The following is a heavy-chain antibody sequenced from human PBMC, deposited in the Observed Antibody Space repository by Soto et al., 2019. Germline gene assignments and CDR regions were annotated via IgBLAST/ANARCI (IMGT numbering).Heavy chain of an antibody. J-gene: IGHJ4*02. CDR3: AKDRYLDHDSRGYLFDN. V-gene: IGHV3-23*01. CDR2: ISRYGDFT. CDR1: GFTFNIYA. D-gene: IGHD3-22*01. Sequence: EVQLLESGGDLIQPGGSLRLSCAASGFTFNIYAMAWVRQAPGKGLEWVSAISRYGDFTYYADSVEGRFTISRDNSKNTLYLQMNSLRAEDTALYYCAKDRYLDHDSRGYLFDNWGQGTLVPVSS.